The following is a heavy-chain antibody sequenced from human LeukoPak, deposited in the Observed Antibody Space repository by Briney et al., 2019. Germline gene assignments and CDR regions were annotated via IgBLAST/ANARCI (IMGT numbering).Heavy chain of an antibody. CDR1: GGSVSSGNYY. V-gene: IGHV4-61*01. CDR2: IFYTGST. J-gene: IGHJ4*02. D-gene: IGHD3-10*01. Sequence: SETLSLTCSVSGGSVSSGNYYWSWIRQPPGRGLEWIAYIFYTGSTNYNPSLKSRVTMSVDTSKNQFSLKLNSVTAADTAVYYCARCISMVRGVIRPPDYWGQGTLVTVSS. CDR3: ARCISMVRGVIRPPDY.